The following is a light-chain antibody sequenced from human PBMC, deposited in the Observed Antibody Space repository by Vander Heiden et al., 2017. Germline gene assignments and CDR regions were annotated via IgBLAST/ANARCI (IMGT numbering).Light chain of an antibody. J-gene: IGKJ1*01. V-gene: IGKV3-15*01. CDR3: QQYNDCPRT. CDR2: GAS. Sequence: EIVMTQSPATLSVSPGERATLPCRASQSVSSDLAWYQQNPGQAPRLLIYGASTRATGIPARFGGSGSGTEFTLTISSLQSEDFAVYYCQQYNDCPRTFGLGTKVEIQ. CDR1: QSVSSD.